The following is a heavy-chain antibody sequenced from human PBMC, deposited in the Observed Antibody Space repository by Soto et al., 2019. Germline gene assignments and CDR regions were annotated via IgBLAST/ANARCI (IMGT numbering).Heavy chain of an antibody. CDR1: GGSISSSNW. CDR2: IYHSGST. D-gene: IGHD2-2*01. J-gene: IGHJ5*02. CDR3: ARGRVVVPAAVMFNCLDP. Sequence: SETLSLTCAVSGGSISSSNWWSWVRQPPGKGLEWIGEIYHSGSTNYNPSLKSRVTISVDKSRTQFPLKMSSVTAADTAVYYCARGRVVVPAAVMFNCLDPWGQGALVTVSS. V-gene: IGHV4-4*02.